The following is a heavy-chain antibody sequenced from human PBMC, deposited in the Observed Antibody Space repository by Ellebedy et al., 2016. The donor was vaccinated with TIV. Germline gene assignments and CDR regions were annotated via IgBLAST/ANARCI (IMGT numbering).Heavy chain of an antibody. V-gene: IGHV3-30*04. CDR2: ISYAGTNK. Sequence: PGGSLRLSCAASGFTFSDYAMHWVRQAPGKGLEWVALISYAGTNKYYADSVKGRFTISRDNSKNTLYLQMNSLRAEDTAVYYCARDITMVRGGAPRKNAFDIWGQGTMVTVSS. D-gene: IGHD3-10*01. CDR3: ARDITMVRGGAPRKNAFDI. CDR1: GFTFSDYA. J-gene: IGHJ3*02.